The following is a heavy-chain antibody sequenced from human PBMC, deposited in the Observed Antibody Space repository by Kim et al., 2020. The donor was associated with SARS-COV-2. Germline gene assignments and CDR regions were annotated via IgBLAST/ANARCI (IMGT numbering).Heavy chain of an antibody. V-gene: IGHV3-13*05. Sequence: DPYYPGAGKGRFTTSRENAKNSLYLQMNSLRAGDTAVYYCARSLHYGMDVWGQGTTVTVSS. J-gene: IGHJ6*02. CDR2: DP. CDR3: ARSLHYGMDV.